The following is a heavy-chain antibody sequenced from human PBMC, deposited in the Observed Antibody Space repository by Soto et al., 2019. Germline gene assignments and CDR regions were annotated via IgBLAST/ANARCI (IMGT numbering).Heavy chain of an antibody. CDR3: LRVNDSSNWLIDY. V-gene: IGHV3-30-3*01. CDR1: GFTFSSYA. CDR2: ISYDGSNK. Sequence: GGSLRLSCAASGFTFSSYAIHWVRQAPGKGLEWVALISYDGSNKYYADSVKGRFTLSRDNSKNTLYLQMNSLRAEDTAVYYSLRVNDSSNWLIDYCGQRSLVPVSS. D-gene: IGHD3-9*01. J-gene: IGHJ4*02.